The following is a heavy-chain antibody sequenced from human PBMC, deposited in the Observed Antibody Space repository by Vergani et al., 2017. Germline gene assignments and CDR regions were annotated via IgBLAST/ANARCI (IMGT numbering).Heavy chain of an antibody. CDR3: AKEDYGGYYYYMDV. V-gene: IGHV3-9*01. J-gene: IGHJ6*03. Sequence: EVQLVESGGGLVQPGRSLRLSCAASGFTFDDYAMHWVRQAPGKGLEWVSGISWNSGSIGYADSVKGRFTISRDNAKNSLYLQMNSLRAEDTALYYCAKEDYGGYYYYMDVWGKGTTVTVSS. CDR2: ISWNSGSI. CDR1: GFTFDDYA. D-gene: IGHD4-23*01.